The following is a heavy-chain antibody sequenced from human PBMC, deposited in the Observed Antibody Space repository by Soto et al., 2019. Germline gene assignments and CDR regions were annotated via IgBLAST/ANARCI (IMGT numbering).Heavy chain of an antibody. CDR1: GFTFSSYA. J-gene: IGHJ4*02. V-gene: IGHV3-23*01. CDR2: IDGSGGDT. D-gene: IGHD2-15*01. Sequence: EVQLLESGGGLVQPGGSLRLSCAASGFTFSSYAMGWGRQAPGTGLGGVSVIDGSGGDTSFADSVKGRFTISRDNSKNTLYLHMNSLRAEDTARYYCAKERVAAAYVETSPFDFWGQGTQVTVSS. CDR3: AKERVAAAYVETSPFDF.